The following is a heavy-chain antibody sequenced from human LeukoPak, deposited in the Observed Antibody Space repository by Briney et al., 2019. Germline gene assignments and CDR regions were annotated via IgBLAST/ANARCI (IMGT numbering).Heavy chain of an antibody. CDR1: GGSISSRSYY. Sequence: ASETLSLTCTVSGGSISSRSYYWGWIRQPPGKGLEWIGSIYYSGSTYYNPSLKSRVTISVDTSKNQFSLKLSSVTAADTAVYYCARVLKDGYNFFAPSRAFDIWGQGTMVTVSS. D-gene: IGHD5-24*01. J-gene: IGHJ3*02. V-gene: IGHV4-39*07. CDR3: ARVLKDGYNFFAPSRAFDI. CDR2: IYYSGST.